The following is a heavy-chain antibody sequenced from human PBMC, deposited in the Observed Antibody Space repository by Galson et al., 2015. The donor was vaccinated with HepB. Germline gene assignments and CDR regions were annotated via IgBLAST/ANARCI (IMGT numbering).Heavy chain of an antibody. CDR3: ATTSRILGYCSGGSCYPRSLDY. V-gene: IGHV1-69-2*01. CDR2: VDPEDGET. Sequence: VKVSCKVSGYTFTDYYMHWVQQAPGKGLEWMGLVDPEDGETIYAEKFQGRVTITADTSTDTAYMELNSLRSEDTAVYYCATTSRILGYCSGGSCYPRSLDYWGQGTLVTVSS. J-gene: IGHJ4*02. CDR1: GYTFTDYY. D-gene: IGHD2-15*01.